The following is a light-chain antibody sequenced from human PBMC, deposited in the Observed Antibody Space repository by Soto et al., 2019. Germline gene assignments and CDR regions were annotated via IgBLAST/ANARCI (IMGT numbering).Light chain of an antibody. V-gene: IGKV3-15*01. Sequence: EIVMTQSPATLSVSAGERATLSCRASQSVSSNLAWYKQKPGQAPSLLIYVASTRATGIPARFSGSGSGTEFTPTISSLQSEDFAVYYCQKYNTCPITFGPGTKVGIK. CDR3: QKYNTCPIT. CDR1: QSVSSN. J-gene: IGKJ3*01. CDR2: VAS.